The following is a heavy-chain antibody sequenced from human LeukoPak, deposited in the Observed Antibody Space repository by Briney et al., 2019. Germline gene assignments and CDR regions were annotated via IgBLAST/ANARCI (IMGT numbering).Heavy chain of an antibody. D-gene: IGHD2-2*01. CDR1: GSISSYY. CDR3: ARQNCTSTSCLTKNAFDI. J-gene: IGHJ3*02. V-gene: IGHV4-4*09. CDR2: IYTSGST. Sequence: SETLSLTCAVSGSISSYYWSWIRQPPGKGLEWIGYIYTSGSTNYNPSLKSRVTISVDTSKNQFSLDLSSVTAADTAVYYCARQNCTSTSCLTKNAFDIWGQGTMVTVSS.